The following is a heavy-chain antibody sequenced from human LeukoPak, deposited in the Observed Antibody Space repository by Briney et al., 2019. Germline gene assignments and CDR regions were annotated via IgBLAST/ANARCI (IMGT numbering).Heavy chain of an antibody. V-gene: IGHV3-7*01. CDR2: IKQDGSEK. CDR3: ARRQWLADY. CDR1: GFTFSEYW. D-gene: IGHD6-19*01. J-gene: IGHJ4*02. Sequence: TGGSLRLPCAVSGFTFSEYWMSWVRQAPGKGLEWVANIKQDGSEKYYVDSVKGRFTISRDNAKNSLYLQMNSLRAEDTAVYYCARRQWLADYWGQGTLVTVSS.